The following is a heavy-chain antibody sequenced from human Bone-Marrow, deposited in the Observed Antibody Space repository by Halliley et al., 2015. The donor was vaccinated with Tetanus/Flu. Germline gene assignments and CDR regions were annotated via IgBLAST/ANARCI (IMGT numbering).Heavy chain of an antibody. V-gene: IGHV3-23*01. CDR3: AKDHGAYGSTYGNGGFAD. CDR1: GFTFRAYA. CDR2: IGGSGETT. Sequence: SLRLSCTASGFTFRAYAMSWVRQAPGKGLEWVAAIGGSGETTNYADSVKGRFTISRDNSRNTIYLQMDSLRAGDTAVYFCAKDHGAYGSTYGNGGFADWGPGTLVTVSS. D-gene: IGHD3-10*01. J-gene: IGHJ4*02.